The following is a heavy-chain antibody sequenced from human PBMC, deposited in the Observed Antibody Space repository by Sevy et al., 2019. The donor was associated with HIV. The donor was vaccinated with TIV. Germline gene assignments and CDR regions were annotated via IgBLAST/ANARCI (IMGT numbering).Heavy chain of an antibody. CDR3: GRSAQQLRGFDY. Sequence: GESLKISCAASGFTFSSYSMNWVRQAPGKGLEWVSSISSNSNYIYYGDSVKGRFTISRDNAKNSLHLQMNSLRAEDTAVYYCGRSAQQLRGFDYWGQRTLVTVSS. CDR2: ISSNSNYI. CDR1: GFTFSSYS. V-gene: IGHV3-21*01. D-gene: IGHD6-13*01. J-gene: IGHJ4*02.